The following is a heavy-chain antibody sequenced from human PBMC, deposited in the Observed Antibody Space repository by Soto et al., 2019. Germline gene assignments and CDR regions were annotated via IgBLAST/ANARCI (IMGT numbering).Heavy chain of an antibody. J-gene: IGHJ4*02. CDR3: AYDSSGYLDY. CDR2: INVGNGNT. CDR1: GYTFSTYA. Sequence: ASVKVSCKTSGYTFSTYAMHWVRQAPGQRLEWMGWINVGNGNTKYSQKFQGRVTITRDTSASTAHMELSSLRSEDTAVYYCAYDSSGYLDYWGQGTLVTVSS. D-gene: IGHD3-22*01. V-gene: IGHV1-3*01.